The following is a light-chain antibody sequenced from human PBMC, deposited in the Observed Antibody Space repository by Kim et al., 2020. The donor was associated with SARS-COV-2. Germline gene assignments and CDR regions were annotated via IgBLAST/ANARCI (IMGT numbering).Light chain of an antibody. CDR2: DTS. CDR3: QQRANWL. V-gene: IGKV3-11*01. Sequence: TLSLSPGERATLSCRASQTVRTSFAWYQQKPGQAPRLLIYDTSNRATGIPAKFSGSGSETDFTLTISSLEPADSAVYYCQQRANWLFGQGTKLEI. CDR1: QTVRTS. J-gene: IGKJ2*01.